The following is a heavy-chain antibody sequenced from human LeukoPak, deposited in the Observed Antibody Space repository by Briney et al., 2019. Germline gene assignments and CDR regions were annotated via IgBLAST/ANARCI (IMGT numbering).Heavy chain of an antibody. D-gene: IGHD4/OR15-4a*01. CDR3: ARRAGAYSHPYDY. Sequence: GGSLRLSCAASGFTFSSYGMTWVRQAPGKGLEWVSFIYSDNTHYSDSVKGRFTISRDNSKHTLYLQMNSLRAEDTAVYYCARRAGAYSHPYDYWGQGTLVTVSS. CDR1: GFTFSSYG. J-gene: IGHJ4*02. CDR2: IYSDNT. V-gene: IGHV3-53*01.